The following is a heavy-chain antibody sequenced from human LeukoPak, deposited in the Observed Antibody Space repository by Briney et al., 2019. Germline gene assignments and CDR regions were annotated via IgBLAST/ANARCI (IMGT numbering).Heavy chain of an antibody. CDR2: IYYSGST. CDR3: ARIPPHPKTGYCSSTSCYRTWFDP. J-gene: IGHJ5*02. Sequence: SETLSLTCTVSGGSISSGGYYWSWIRQHPGKGLEWIGYIYYSGSTYYNPSLKSRVTISVDTSKNQFSLKLSSVTAADTAVYYCARIPPHPKTGYCSSTSCYRTWFDPWGQGTLVTVSS. V-gene: IGHV4-31*03. CDR1: GGSISSGGYY. D-gene: IGHD2-2*02.